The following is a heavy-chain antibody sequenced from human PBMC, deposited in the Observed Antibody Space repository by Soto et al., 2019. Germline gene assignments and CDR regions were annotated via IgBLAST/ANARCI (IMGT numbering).Heavy chain of an antibody. J-gene: IGHJ3*02. CDR1: SGSISRYY. CDR3: ASRVRIDAFDI. V-gene: IGHV4-59*08. Sequence: QVQLQESGPGLVKPSETLSLTCTVSSGSISRYYWTWIRQPPGKGLEWIGYISYSGSTNYNPSLTRRLTISADTSKNQFSLKLSSVTAADTAVYYCASRVRIDAFDIWGQGTMVTVSS. CDR2: ISYSGST. D-gene: IGHD1-1*01.